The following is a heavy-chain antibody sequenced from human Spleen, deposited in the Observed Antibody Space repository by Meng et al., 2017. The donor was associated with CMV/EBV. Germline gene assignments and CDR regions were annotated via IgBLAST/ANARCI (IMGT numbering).Heavy chain of an antibody. CDR1: GFSVSSKS. D-gene: IGHD3-3*01. V-gene: IGHV3-69-1*01. CDR2: IHTTGAT. Sequence: GESLKISCAASGFSVSSKSMNWVRQAPGKGLEWVSRIHTTGATYYADSVKGRFSISRDNAKNSLYLQMNSLRAEDTAVYYCARETQRPFDFWSGVGVLYYFDSWGQGTLVTVSS. CDR3: ARETQRPFDFWSGVGVLYYFDS. J-gene: IGHJ4*02.